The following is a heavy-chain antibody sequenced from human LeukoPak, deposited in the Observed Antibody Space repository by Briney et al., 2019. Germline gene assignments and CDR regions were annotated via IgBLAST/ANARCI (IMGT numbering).Heavy chain of an antibody. D-gene: IGHD2-2*01. Sequence: PGGSLRLSCAASGFTFDDYGMSWVRQARGRGREGVCGINWNGGGTGCADCVRGGSIISRDSAKNSLYVYVNGLRAEDRDLYFCARNQTRTYCRSTICYRWTFDLWGRGTLVTVSS. J-gene: IGHJ2*01. CDR3: ARNQTRTYCRSTICYRWTFDL. CDR1: GFTFDDYG. CDR2: INWNGGGT. V-gene: IGHV3-20*04.